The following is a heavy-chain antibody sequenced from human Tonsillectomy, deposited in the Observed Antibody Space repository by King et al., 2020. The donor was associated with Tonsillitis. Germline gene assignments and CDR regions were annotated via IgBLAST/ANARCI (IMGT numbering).Heavy chain of an antibody. V-gene: IGHV3-21*01. CDR1: GFTFSSYI. CDR3: ACHLSHDAFDI. CDR2: ISSSSSYI. J-gene: IGHJ3*02. Sequence: VQLVESGGGLVKPGGSLRLSCAASGFTFSSYIMNWVRQAPGKGLEWVSSISSSSSYIYYAASVKGRFTISRDNAKNSLYLQMNSLRAEDTAVYYCACHLSHDAFDIWGQGTMVTVSS.